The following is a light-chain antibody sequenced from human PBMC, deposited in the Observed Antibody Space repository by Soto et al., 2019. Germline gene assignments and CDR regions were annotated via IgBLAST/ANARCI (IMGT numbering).Light chain of an antibody. Sequence: DIQMTQSPSSLSASVGDRVTITCKASQDISNYLNWYQQKPGKDPKLLIYDASNLETGVPSRFSGSGSGTDFTFTISSLQPEDIATYYCQQYDNLPLTFGGGTKVEIK. CDR3: QQYDNLPLT. J-gene: IGKJ4*01. CDR1: QDISNY. CDR2: DAS. V-gene: IGKV1-33*01.